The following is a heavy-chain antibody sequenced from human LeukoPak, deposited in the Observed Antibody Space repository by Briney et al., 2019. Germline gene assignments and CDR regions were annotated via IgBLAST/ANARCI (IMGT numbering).Heavy chain of an antibody. Sequence: SVKVSCKASGGTFSSYAISWVRQAPGQGLEWMGRIIPILGIANYAQKFQGRVTITADKSTSTAYMELSSLRSEDTAVYYCARDSGYDSYFDYWGQGTLVTVSS. CDR2: IIPILGIA. V-gene: IGHV1-69*04. D-gene: IGHD5-12*01. CDR3: ARDSGYDSYFDY. CDR1: GGTFSSYA. J-gene: IGHJ4*02.